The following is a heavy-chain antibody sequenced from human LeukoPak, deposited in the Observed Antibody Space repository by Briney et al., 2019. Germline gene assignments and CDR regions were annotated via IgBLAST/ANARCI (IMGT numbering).Heavy chain of an antibody. CDR3: ARMASGTGPRWSPLKNWFDP. J-gene: IGHJ5*02. CDR2: IYYSGST. V-gene: IGHV4-39*01. Sequence: PSETLSLTCTVSGGSISSSSYYWGWIRQPPGKGLEWIGSIYYSGSTYYNPSLKSRVTISVDTSKNQFSLKLSSVTAADTAVYYCARMASGTGPRWSPLKNWFDPWGQGTLVTVSS. D-gene: IGHD2-15*01. CDR1: GGSISSSSYY.